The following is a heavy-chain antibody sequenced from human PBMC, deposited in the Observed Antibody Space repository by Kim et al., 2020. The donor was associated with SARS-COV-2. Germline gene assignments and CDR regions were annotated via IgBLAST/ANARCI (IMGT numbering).Heavy chain of an antibody. CDR2: IWYDGSKK. V-gene: IGHV3-33*03. CDR1: GFTFRSYG. J-gene: IGHJ4*02. Sequence: GGSLRLSCAASGFTFRSYGMHWVRQAPGKGLEWVAVIWYDGSKKDYADSVKGRFTVTRDNSKNMLYLEVNNLRAEDTALYYCTKDNFDYWGQGTLVTVSS. CDR3: TKDNFDY.